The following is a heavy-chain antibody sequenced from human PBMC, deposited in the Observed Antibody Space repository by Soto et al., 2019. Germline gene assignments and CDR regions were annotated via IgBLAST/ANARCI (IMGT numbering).Heavy chain of an antibody. D-gene: IGHD6-19*01. J-gene: IGHJ4*02. Sequence: QVQLVQSGAEVKTPGSSVTVSCKASGGTFSSYAISWVRQAPGQGIEWMGGIIPIFGTANYAQKFQGRVTITADESTSTAYMELSSLRSEDTAVYYCARETAVAGKRIDYWGQGTLVTVSS. V-gene: IGHV1-69*01. CDR1: GGTFSSYA. CDR3: ARETAVAGKRIDY. CDR2: IIPIFGTA.